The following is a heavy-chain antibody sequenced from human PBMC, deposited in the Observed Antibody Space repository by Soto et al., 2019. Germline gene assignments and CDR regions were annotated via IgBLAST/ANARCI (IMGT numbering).Heavy chain of an antibody. CDR2: IYYSGST. Sequence: SETLSLTCTVSGGSISSSSYYGGWIRQPPGKGLEWIGSIYYSGSTYYNPSLKSRVTISVDTSKNQFSLKLSSVTAADTAVYYCASTTRLNYDILTGPRIDYWGQGTLVTVSS. CDR1: GGSISSSSYY. V-gene: IGHV4-39*01. D-gene: IGHD3-9*01. CDR3: ASTTRLNYDILTGPRIDY. J-gene: IGHJ4*02.